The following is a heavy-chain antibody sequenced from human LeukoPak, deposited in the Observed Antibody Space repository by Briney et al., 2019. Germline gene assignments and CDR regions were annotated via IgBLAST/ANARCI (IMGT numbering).Heavy chain of an antibody. CDR2: IYYSGST. D-gene: IGHD1-26*01. V-gene: IGHV4-59*01. CDR1: GGSLSSYY. CDR3: ARDHIVGATPYYYYGMDV. J-gene: IGHJ6*02. Sequence: PSETLSLTCTVSGGSLSSYYWSWIRQPPGKGLEWIGYIYYSGSTNYNPSLKSRVTISVDTSKNQFSLKLSSVTAADTAVYYCARDHIVGATPYYYYGMDVWGQGTTVTVSS.